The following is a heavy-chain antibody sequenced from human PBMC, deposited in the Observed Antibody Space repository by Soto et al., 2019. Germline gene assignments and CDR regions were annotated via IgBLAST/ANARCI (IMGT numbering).Heavy chain of an antibody. J-gene: IGHJ5*02. CDR3: ARGSFSSSSSWFDP. D-gene: IGHD6-6*01. V-gene: IGHV4-31*03. CDR1: GGSISRDANF. Sequence: PSETLSLTCTVSGGSISRDANFWGWIRQLPGRGPEWIGYISYTGRTYYNPSLNSRLTISFDTSKNLFSLRLSAVTAADTAVYFCARGSFSSSSSWFDPWGQGTLVTVSS. CDR2: ISYTGRT.